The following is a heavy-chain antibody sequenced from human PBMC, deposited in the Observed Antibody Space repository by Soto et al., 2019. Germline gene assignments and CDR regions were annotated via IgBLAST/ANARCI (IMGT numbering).Heavy chain of an antibody. V-gene: IGHV2-5*02. Sequence: PGPTLVNPTQTLTLTCTFSGFSLSTGGVGVGWIRQPPGKALEWLALIYWDDDKRYSPSLKSRLTITKDTSKNQVVLTMTNMDPVDTATYYCAHRRRLNYDSSGLGPTYYFDYWGQGTLVTVSS. CDR1: GFSLSTGGVG. CDR3: AHRRRLNYDSSGLGPTYYFDY. CDR2: IYWDDDK. D-gene: IGHD3-22*01. J-gene: IGHJ4*02.